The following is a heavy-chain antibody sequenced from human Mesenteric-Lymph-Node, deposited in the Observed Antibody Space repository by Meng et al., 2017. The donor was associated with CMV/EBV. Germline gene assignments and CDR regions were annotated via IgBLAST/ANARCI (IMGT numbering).Heavy chain of an antibody. V-gene: IGHV1-2*04. CDR2: INPNSGGT. CDR1: GYY. Sequence: GYYIQWVRQAPGQGLEWMGWINPNSGGTNYARKFQGWVTMTRDTSISTAYMELSRLSSDDTAVYYCTRDHCTTSGCYEDYYYGMDVWGQGTTVTVSS. D-gene: IGHD2-2*01. CDR3: TRDHCTTSGCYEDYYYGMDV. J-gene: IGHJ6*02.